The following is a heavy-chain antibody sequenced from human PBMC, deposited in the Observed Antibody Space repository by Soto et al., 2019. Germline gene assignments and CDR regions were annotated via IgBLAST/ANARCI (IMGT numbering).Heavy chain of an antibody. V-gene: IGHV3-74*01. CDR3: ARLIVNSWLDY. CDR2: INTDGTDT. CDR1: GFIFDSDW. D-gene: IGHD6-13*01. Sequence: GGSLRLSCAASGFIFDSDWLHWVRQPPGKGLEWVSRINTDGTDTSYADSVTGRFTISRDTSKNQVSLQLDSVTPDDTAVYYCARLIVNSWLDYWGRGTLVTVSS. J-gene: IGHJ4*02.